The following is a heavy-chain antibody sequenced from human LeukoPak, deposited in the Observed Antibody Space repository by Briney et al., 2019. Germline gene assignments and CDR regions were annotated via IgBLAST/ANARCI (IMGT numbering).Heavy chain of an antibody. CDR1: GGSISSGSYY. J-gene: IGHJ5*02. Sequence: SETLSLTCSVSGGSISSGSYYWSWVRQHPGKGLEWMGNIYDSGITYYNPSLKSRLSISVDTSKNQFSLNLTSVTAADTAVYYCASGVLEWIRGWFDPWGQGTLVTVSS. CDR3: ASGVLEWIRGWFDP. CDR2: IYDSGIT. D-gene: IGHD3-3*01. V-gene: IGHV4-31*03.